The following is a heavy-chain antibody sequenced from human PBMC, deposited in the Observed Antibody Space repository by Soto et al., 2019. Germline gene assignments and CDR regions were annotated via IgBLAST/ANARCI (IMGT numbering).Heavy chain of an antibody. CDR2: SSNSGTYT. J-gene: IGHJ4*02. Sequence: QVQLVESGGGFVKPGGSLRLSCAASGFTVSDYYMSWIRQAPGKGLEWLSYSSNSGTYTRYADSVKGRFSISRDNAKNSLYLQINSLRGEDTATYYCARSGDNYNVLDYWGQGTPVTVSS. D-gene: IGHD3-10*02. V-gene: IGHV3-11*06. CDR1: GFTVSDYY. CDR3: ARSGDNYNVLDY.